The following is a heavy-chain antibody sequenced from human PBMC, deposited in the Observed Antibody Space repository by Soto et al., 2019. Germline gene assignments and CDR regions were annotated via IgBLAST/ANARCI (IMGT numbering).Heavy chain of an antibody. CDR2: ISAFNGNT. J-gene: IGHJ6*03. CDR1: GYSFTNYG. D-gene: IGHD6-19*01. Sequence: QDPLVQSGAEVKKPGASVTVSCKASGYSFTNYGVTWVRQAPGQGLEWMGWISAFNGNTHYAQNLQGRVTMTTDASTSTAYMELRSLRSDDTAVYYCARDRGVAPPVAGNTHYYYYMDVWGKGTTGTVSS. V-gene: IGHV1-18*01. CDR3: ARDRGVAPPVAGNTHYYYYMDV.